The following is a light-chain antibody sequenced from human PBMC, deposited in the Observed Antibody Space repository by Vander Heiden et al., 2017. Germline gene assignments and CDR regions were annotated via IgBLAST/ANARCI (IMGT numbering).Light chain of an antibody. V-gene: IGKV3-20*01. Sequence: IVLTQSPGNLSLSPGERATLSCRASQSVSSSYLAWYQQKPGQAPRLLIYGASSRATGIPDRFSGSGSGTDFTLTISRLEPEDFAVYYCQQDGSSPWTFGQGTKVEIK. CDR3: QQDGSSPWT. J-gene: IGKJ1*01. CDR2: GAS. CDR1: QSVSSSY.